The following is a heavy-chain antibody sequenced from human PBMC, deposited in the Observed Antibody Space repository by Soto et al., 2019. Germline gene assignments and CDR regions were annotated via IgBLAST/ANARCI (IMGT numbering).Heavy chain of an antibody. Sequence: SETLSLTCAVYGGSVSGYYWSWIRQPPGKGLEWIGEINHSGSTNYNPSLKSRVTISVDTSKNQFSLNLSSVTAADTAVYYCARACSSTSCYDVFDYWGQGTLVTVS. CDR1: GGSVSGYY. CDR2: INHSGST. CDR3: ARACSSTSCYDVFDY. J-gene: IGHJ4*02. D-gene: IGHD2-2*01. V-gene: IGHV4-34*01.